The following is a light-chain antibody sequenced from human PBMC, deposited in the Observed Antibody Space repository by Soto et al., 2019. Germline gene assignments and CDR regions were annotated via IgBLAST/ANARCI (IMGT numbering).Light chain of an antibody. J-gene: IGLJ3*02. CDR2: EVS. Sequence: QSVLPQPASVSGSPGQSITISCTGTSSDVGGYNFVSWYQQHPGKAPRVLIYEVSNRPSGVSDRFSGSKSGNTASLTISGLQTEDEADYYCSSYISSTSWVFGGGTKLTVL. CDR1: SSDVGGYNF. V-gene: IGLV2-14*01. CDR3: SSYISSTSWV.